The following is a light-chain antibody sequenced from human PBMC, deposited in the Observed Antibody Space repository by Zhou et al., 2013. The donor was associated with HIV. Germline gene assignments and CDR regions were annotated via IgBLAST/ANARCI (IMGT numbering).Light chain of an antibody. V-gene: IGKV2-28*01. CDR1: QSLLHSNGYNY. Sequence: EIVMTQSPRSLPVTPGEPASISCRSSQSLLHSNGYNYLDWYLQKPGQSPQLLIYLGSNRASGVPDRFSGSGSGTDFTLKISRVEAEDVGVYYCMQALQTPAFGQGTKVEIK. J-gene: IGKJ1*01. CDR3: MQALQTPA. CDR2: LGS.